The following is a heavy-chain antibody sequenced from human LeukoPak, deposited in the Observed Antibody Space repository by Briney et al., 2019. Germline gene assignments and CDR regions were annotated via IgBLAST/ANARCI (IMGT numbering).Heavy chain of an antibody. CDR2: FSYNGINK. V-gene: IGHV3-33*05. Sequence: QPGRSLRLSCAASGFTFSRFGMHWVRQAPGKGLEGVAVFSYNGINKDYAGSVKGRFTISRDNSKNTLSLQMDSLRAEDTAMYYCARGLYTNGWYYYDYWGQGTLVTVSS. D-gene: IGHD6-19*01. CDR3: ARGLYTNGWYYYDY. J-gene: IGHJ4*02. CDR1: GFTFSRFG.